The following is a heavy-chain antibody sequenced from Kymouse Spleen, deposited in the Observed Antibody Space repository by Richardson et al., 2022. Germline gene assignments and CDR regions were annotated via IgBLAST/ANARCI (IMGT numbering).Heavy chain of an antibody. J-gene: IGHJ4*02. D-gene: IGHD3-10*01. CDR3: ARQSFGLLWFGEFYGEYFDY. CDR1: GYTFTSYD. CDR2: MNPNSGNT. Sequence: QVQLVQSGAEVKKPGASVKVSCKASGYTFTSYDINWVRQATGQGLEWMGWMNPNSGNTGYAQKFQGRVTMTRNTSISTAYMELSSLRSEDTAVYYCARQSFGLLWFGEFYGEYFDYWGQGTLVTVSS. V-gene: IGHV1-8*01.